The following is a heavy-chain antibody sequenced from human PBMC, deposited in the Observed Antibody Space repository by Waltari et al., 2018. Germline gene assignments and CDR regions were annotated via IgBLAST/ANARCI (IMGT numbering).Heavy chain of an antibody. CDR2: MSYSGAT. CDR1: GVSIISNRHY. V-gene: IGHV4-39*01. D-gene: IGHD5-12*01. J-gene: IGHJ3*01. CDR3: ATYIGASVGTAAFDV. Sequence: QLQLQESGPGLVTPSETLSLTCSVSGVSIISNRHYWGWIRQPPGQGLEWIATMSYSGATYISPSLKSRVTISRDTSKNQLSLKLGSVTAADTAVYYCATYIGASVGTAAFDVWGQGTKVTVSS.